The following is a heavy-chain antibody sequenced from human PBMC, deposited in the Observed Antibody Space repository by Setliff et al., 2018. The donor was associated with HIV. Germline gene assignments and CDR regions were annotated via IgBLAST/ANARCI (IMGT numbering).Heavy chain of an antibody. J-gene: IGHJ6*03. D-gene: IGHD5-12*01. CDR2: LYYTGRA. V-gene: IGHV4-59*01. Sequence: LSLTCTVSGGSINNYFWSWIRQPPGKGLEWLGCLYYTGRANYNPSLKSRLTVSVDTSKNQFSLKLSSVTAADTAVYYCARDGYNYKKGTSYMDVCGKGSTVTVSS. CDR1: GGSINNYF. CDR3: ARDGYNYKKGTSYMDV.